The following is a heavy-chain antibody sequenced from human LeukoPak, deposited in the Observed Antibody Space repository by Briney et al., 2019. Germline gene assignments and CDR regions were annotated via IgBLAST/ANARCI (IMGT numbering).Heavy chain of an antibody. J-gene: IGHJ6*02. CDR3: ARQAVTTSLHSGKHYGMDV. CDR1: GGSISSGGYS. D-gene: IGHD4-11*01. Sequence: PSQTLSLTCAVSGGSISSGGYSWSWIRQPPGKGLEWIGYIYHSGSTYYNPSLKSRVTISVDTSKNQFSLKLSSVTAADTAVYYCARQAVTTSLHSGKHYGMDVWGQGTTVTVSS. CDR2: IYHSGST. V-gene: IGHV4-30-2*01.